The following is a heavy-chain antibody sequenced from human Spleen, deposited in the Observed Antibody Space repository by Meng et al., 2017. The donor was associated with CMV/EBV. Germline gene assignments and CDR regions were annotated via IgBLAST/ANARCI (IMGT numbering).Heavy chain of an antibody. V-gene: IGHV3-21*01. Sequence: LSLTCAASGFTFSSYSMNWVRQAPGKGLEWVSSISSSSSYIYYADSVKGRFTISRDNAKNSLYLQMNSLRAEDTAVYYCARANRYCSSTSCYESYYYYGMDVWGQGTTVTVSS. CDR2: ISSSSSYI. J-gene: IGHJ6*02. CDR3: ARANRYCSSTSCYESYYYYGMDV. CDR1: GFTFSSYS. D-gene: IGHD2-2*01.